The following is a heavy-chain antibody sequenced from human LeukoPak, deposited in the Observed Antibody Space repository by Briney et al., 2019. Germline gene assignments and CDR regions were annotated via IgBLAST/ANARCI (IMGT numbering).Heavy chain of an antibody. J-gene: IGHJ4*02. V-gene: IGHV3-30*02. D-gene: IGHD3-22*01. CDR2: IRYDGSNE. CDR1: GFTFSSYG. CDR3: AKDRHYYDSSGGY. Sequence: GGSLRLSCAASGFTFSSYGMHWVRQAPGKGLEWVAFIRYDGSNEYYADSVKGRFTISRDNSKNTLYLQMNSLRAEDTAVYYCAKDRHYYDSSGGYWGQGTLVTVSS.